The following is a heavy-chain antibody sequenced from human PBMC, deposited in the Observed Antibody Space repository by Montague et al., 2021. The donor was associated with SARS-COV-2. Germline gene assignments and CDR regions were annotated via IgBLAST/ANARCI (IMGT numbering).Heavy chain of an antibody. V-gene: IGHV3-23*01. CDR1: GFTFSSYA. Sequence: SLRLSCAASGFTFSSYAMSWVRQAPGKGLGWVSAISGSGGSTYYADSVKGRFTISRDNSKNTLYLQMNSLRAEDTAVYYCANTPLFYDFWSGYTQDYFDYWGQGTLVTVSS. J-gene: IGHJ4*02. D-gene: IGHD3-3*01. CDR2: ISGSGGST. CDR3: ANTPLFYDFWSGYTQDYFDY.